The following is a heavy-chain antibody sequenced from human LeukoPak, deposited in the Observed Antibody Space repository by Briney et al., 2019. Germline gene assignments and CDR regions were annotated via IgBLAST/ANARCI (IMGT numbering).Heavy chain of an antibody. D-gene: IGHD4-17*01. J-gene: IGHJ4*02. V-gene: IGHV4-59*01. Sequence: SETLSLTCTVSGGSISSYYWSWIRQPPGKGLEWIGYIYYSGSTNYNPSLKSRVTISVDTSKNQFSLKLSSVTAADTAVYYCARVVGRGDYGDYWFGEYYFDYWGQGTLVTVSS. CDR3: ARVVGRGDYGDYWFGEYYFDY. CDR1: GGSISSYY. CDR2: IYYSGST.